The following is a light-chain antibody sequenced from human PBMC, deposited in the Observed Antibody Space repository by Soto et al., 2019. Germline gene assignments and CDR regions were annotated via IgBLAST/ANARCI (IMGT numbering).Light chain of an antibody. CDR2: SNI. CDR1: SSNLGARYD. Sequence: QSVLTQPPSVSWAPGQRVTISCTGSSSNLGARYDVHWYQQLPGTAPKLLIYSNIHRPSGVPDRFSGSKSGTSASLAIAGLQAEDDADYYSQSYDSSLSGYVFGTGTKLTVL. CDR3: QSYDSSLSGYV. V-gene: IGLV1-40*01. J-gene: IGLJ1*01.